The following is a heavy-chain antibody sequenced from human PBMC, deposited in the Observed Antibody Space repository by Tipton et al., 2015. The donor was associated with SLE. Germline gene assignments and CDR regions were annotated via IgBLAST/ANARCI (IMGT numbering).Heavy chain of an antibody. Sequence: TLSLTCIVSGGSISGNYWSWIRQPPGKRLEWIGYIDQIGSAYYNPSLQSRVTISVGKSTTEFSLKLTSVTAADSAIYYCARHAYDFCRGFYDHVFDVWGQRTIIPVSS. V-gene: IGHV4-59*08. J-gene: IGHJ3*01. CDR2: IDQIGSA. CDR3: ARHAYDFCRGFYDHVFDV. D-gene: IGHD3/OR15-3a*01. CDR1: GGSISGNY.